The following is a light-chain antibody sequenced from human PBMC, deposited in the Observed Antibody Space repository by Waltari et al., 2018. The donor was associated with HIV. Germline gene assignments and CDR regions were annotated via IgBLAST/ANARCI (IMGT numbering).Light chain of an antibody. J-gene: IGKJ1*01. CDR2: EAT. Sequence: ETTLTQSPAFVSATPGDKVNIACKASRAIDDDVNWYQQKPGEAPIFIIQEATTLVPGVPPRFSGSGFGTDFILTLNDVTSEDAAFYFCLQHDNFPLTFGQGTKVEIK. CDR1: RAIDDD. CDR3: LQHDNFPLT. V-gene: IGKV5-2*01.